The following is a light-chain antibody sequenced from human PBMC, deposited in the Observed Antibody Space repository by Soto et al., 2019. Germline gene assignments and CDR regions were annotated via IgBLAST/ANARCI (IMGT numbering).Light chain of an antibody. CDR1: QSILSSSNNKNS. CDR2: WAS. V-gene: IGKV4-1*01. J-gene: IGKJ1*01. CDR3: QQYYSTPWT. Sequence: DIVMTQSPDSLTVSLGERATINCKSSQSILSSSNNKNSLTWYQQKPGQPPKLLIYWASTRESGVADRFSGSGSGTDVTLTISSLQAEDVAVYYCQQYYSTPWTFGQGTKVEIK.